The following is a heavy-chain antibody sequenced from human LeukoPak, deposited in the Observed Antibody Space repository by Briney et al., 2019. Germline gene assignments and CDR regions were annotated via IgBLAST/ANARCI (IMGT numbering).Heavy chain of an antibody. CDR1: GGSFSGYY. CDR3: ARGGDSGSYLDY. J-gene: IGHJ4*02. D-gene: IGHD1-26*01. Sequence: SETLSLTCAVYGGSFSGYYWSWIRQPPGKGPEWIGEINHSGRTNYNPSLKSRVTISVDTSKNQFSLKLSSVTAADTAVYYCARGGDSGSYLDYWGQGTLVTVSS. V-gene: IGHV4-34*01. CDR2: INHSGRT.